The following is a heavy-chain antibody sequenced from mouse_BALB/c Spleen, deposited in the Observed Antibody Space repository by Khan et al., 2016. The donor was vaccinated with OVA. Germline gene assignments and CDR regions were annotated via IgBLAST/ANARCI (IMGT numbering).Heavy chain of an antibody. CDR1: GYTFTSYW. J-gene: IGHJ4*01. D-gene: IGHD1-1*01. V-gene: IGHV1S41*01. CDR2: IGPGSGNT. Sequence: DLVKPGASVKLSCKASGYTFTSYWINWIKQRPGQGLEWVGHIGPGSGNTYYNEIFKGKATLTVDTSSSTAYIQLSSLSSEDSAVYFCARSNYYGSRLYAMDYWGQGTPVTVSS. CDR3: ARSNYYGSRLYAMDY.